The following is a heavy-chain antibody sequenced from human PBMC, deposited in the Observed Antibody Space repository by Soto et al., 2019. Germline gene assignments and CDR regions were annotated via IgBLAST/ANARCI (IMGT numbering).Heavy chain of an antibody. CDR1: GGSFSGYY. CDR2: IDHSGYT. Sequence: QVQLQQWGAGLLKPSETLSLTCAVYGGSFSGYYWNWIRQPPGKGLEWIGEIDHSGYTNYIPSLKSRVTISVDTSKNQFSLRLTSVTAADTAVYYCARVRDWFDPWGQGTLVTVSS. D-gene: IGHD3-3*01. J-gene: IGHJ5*02. V-gene: IGHV4-34*01. CDR3: ARVRDWFDP.